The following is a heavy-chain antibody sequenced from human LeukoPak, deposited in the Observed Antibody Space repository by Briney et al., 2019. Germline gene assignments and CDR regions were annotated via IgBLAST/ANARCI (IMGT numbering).Heavy chain of an antibody. CDR1: GYTFTSYG. CDR3: ARGGDYYDSSGYFDY. Sequence: ASVKVSCKASGYTFTSYGISWVRQAPGQGLEWMGWISAYNGNTNYAQKLQGRVTMTTDTSTSTAYMELRSLRSDDTAVYYCARGGDYYDSSGYFDYWGQGTLVTISS. V-gene: IGHV1-18*01. J-gene: IGHJ4*02. D-gene: IGHD3-22*01. CDR2: ISAYNGNT.